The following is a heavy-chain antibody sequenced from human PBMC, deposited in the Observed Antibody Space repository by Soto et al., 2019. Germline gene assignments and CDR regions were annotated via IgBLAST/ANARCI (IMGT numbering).Heavy chain of an antibody. CDR2: ISGSGGST. Sequence: GGFLRLSCAASGFTFSSYAMSWVRQAPGKGLEWVSAISGSGGSTYYADSVKGRFTISRDNSKNTLYLQMNSLRAEDTAVYYCAKDYDFWSGYYTGPSQWGQGTLVPVSS. J-gene: IGHJ4*02. CDR3: AKDYDFWSGYYTGPSQ. V-gene: IGHV3-23*01. D-gene: IGHD3-3*01. CDR1: GFTFSSYA.